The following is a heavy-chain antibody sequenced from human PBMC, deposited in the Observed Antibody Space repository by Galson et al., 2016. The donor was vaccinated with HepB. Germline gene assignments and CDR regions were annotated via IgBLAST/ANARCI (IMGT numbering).Heavy chain of an antibody. J-gene: IGHJ6*02. V-gene: IGHV1-2*02. CDR1: GYTFTGYY. Sequence: SVKVSCKASGYTFTGYYIRWVRQAPGQGLEWVGWISANSSGTNYAQKFRDRVILTRDTSISTAYLELRRLRSDDTAVYYCARHVKGGGMDVWGQGTTVIVSS. CDR3: ARHVKGGGMDV. CDR2: ISANSSGT. D-gene: IGHD3-16*01.